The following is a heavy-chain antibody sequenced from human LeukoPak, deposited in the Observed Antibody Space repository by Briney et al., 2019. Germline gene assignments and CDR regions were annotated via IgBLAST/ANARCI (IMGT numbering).Heavy chain of an antibody. Sequence: PGGSLRLSCAASGFTFDDYAMHWVRQAPGKGLEWVSLISGDGGSTYYADSVKGRFTISRDNSKNSLYLQMDSLRTEDTALYYCAKDFSSGTYYPYYYGMDVWGQGTTVTVSS. V-gene: IGHV3-43*02. CDR1: GFTFDDYA. D-gene: IGHD3-10*01. CDR3: AKDFSSGTYYPYYYGMDV. J-gene: IGHJ6*02. CDR2: ISGDGGST.